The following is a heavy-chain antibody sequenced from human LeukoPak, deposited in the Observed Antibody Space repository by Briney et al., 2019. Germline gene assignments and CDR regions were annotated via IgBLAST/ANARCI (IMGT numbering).Heavy chain of an antibody. CDR3: ARFHSTDYDFWSGYPNYFDY. Sequence: MTSETLSLTCTVSGGSISSYYWSWIRQPPGKGLEWIGYIYYSGSTNYNPSLKSRVTISVDTSKNQFSLKLSSVTAADTAVYYCARFHSTDYDFWSGYPNYFDYWGQGALVTVSS. J-gene: IGHJ4*02. V-gene: IGHV4-59*01. CDR1: GGSISSYY. CDR2: IYYSGST. D-gene: IGHD3-3*01.